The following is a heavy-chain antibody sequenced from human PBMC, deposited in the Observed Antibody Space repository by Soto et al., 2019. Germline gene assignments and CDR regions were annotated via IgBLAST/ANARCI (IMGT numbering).Heavy chain of an antibody. V-gene: IGHV3-33*01. D-gene: IGHD3-22*01. CDR1: GFTFSSYG. J-gene: IGHJ6*02. Sequence: QVQLVESGGGVVQPGRSLRLSCAASGFTFSSYGMHWVRQAPGKGLEWVAVIWYDGSNKYYADSVKGRFTISRDNSKNPLYLQMNSLRAEDTAVYYCARCVYDSSGQDGMDVWGQGTTVTVSS. CDR3: ARCVYDSSGQDGMDV. CDR2: IWYDGSNK.